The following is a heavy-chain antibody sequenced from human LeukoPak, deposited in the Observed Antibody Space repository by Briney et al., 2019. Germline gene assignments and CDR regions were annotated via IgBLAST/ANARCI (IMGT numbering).Heavy chain of an antibody. D-gene: IGHD6-13*01. V-gene: IGHV4-4*07. J-gene: IGHJ4*02. CDR2: IYTSGST. Sequence: SETLSLTCTVSGGSISSYYWSWLRQPAGKGLEWIGRIYTSGSTNYNPSLKSRVTMSVDTSKNQFSLKPSSVTAADTAVYYCASQYSSSWYLSKYFDYWGQGTLVTVSS. CDR1: GGSISSYY. CDR3: ASQYSSSWYLSKYFDY.